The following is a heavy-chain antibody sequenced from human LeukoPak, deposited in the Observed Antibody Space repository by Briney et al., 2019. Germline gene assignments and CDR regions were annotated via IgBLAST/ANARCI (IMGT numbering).Heavy chain of an antibody. CDR2: IYTSGST. D-gene: IGHD3-22*01. Sequence: SQTLSLTCAVSGVSISSGSYFWIWLRPRDGKGLEWIGRIYTSGSTKYNPSRKSRVTISVDTSRNQFSLNLSSVTAADTAVYYCAGYYDSSGPMVYRIWGQATMVTVPS. V-gene: IGHV4-61*02. CDR1: GVSISSGSYF. CDR3: AGYYDSSGPMVYRI. J-gene: IGHJ3*02.